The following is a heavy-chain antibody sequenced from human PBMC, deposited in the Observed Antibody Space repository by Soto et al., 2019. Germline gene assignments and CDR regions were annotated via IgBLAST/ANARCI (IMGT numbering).Heavy chain of an antibody. CDR2: VSDGGSSA. Sequence: EVQLLESGGGLVQPGGSLRLSCAASGFTFSSYAMSWVRQAPGKGLEWVSTVSDGGSSADYSDSVKGRFTVSRDNSKNTVFLEMHSLRAEDTGGYYCAKDPGGRRFGKFSGFDFWGQGTLVTVSS. CDR3: AKDPGGRRFGKFSGFDF. D-gene: IGHD3-16*01. CDR1: GFTFSSYA. J-gene: IGHJ4*02. V-gene: IGHV3-23*01.